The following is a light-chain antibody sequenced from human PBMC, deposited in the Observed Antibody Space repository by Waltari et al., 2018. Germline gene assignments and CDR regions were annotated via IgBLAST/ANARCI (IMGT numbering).Light chain of an antibody. CDR3: QQRSNWPLT. J-gene: IGKJ4*01. Sequence: EIVLTQSPATLSLSPGERATLSCRASQSVSSYLAWDQQKPGQAPRLLIDDASNRATGIPARFSGSGYGTDFARTNSSLEPEDFAVYYCQQRSNWPLTFGGGTKVEIK. V-gene: IGKV3-11*01. CDR1: QSVSSY. CDR2: DAS.